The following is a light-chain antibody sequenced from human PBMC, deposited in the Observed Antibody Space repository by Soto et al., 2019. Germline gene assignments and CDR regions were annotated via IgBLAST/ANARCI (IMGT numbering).Light chain of an antibody. V-gene: IGKV4-1*01. Sequence: DIVMTQSPDSLAVSLGERATINCKSSQSVLFSSNNNNYLAWYQQKPGQPPKLLIYWASTRESGVPDRFSGSGSGTNFTLTISSLQAEDVAVYYCQQYYSTPLTFGPGTKVDI. CDR2: WAS. CDR3: QQYYSTPLT. CDR1: QSVLFSSNNNNY. J-gene: IGKJ3*01.